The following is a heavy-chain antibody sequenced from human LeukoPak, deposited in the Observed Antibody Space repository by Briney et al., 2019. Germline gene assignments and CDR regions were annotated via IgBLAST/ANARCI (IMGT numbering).Heavy chain of an antibody. J-gene: IGHJ4*02. CDR2: MNPNSGNT. D-gene: IGHD2-15*01. V-gene: IGHV1-8*03. CDR3: ARDRRSYCSGANCDSGTDY. Sequence: ASVKVSCKASGYTFTSYDINWVRQATGQGLEWMGWMNPNSGNTGYAQKFQGRVTITRNTSISTAYMELSSLRSDDTAVYYCARDRRSYCSGANCDSGTDYWGQGTLVTVSS. CDR1: GYTFTSYD.